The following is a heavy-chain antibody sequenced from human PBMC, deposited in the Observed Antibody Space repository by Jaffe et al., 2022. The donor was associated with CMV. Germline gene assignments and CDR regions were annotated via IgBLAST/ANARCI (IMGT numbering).Heavy chain of an antibody. CDR1: GGTFSSYA. CDR2: IIPILGIA. V-gene: IGHV1-69*09. J-gene: IGHJ4*02. Sequence: QVQLVQSGAEVKKPGSSVKVSCKASGGTFSSYAISWVRQAPGQGLEWMGRIIPILGIANYAQKFQGRVTITADKSTSTAYMELSSLRSEDTAVYYCARDGYREDGYNSFDYWGQGTLVTVSS. D-gene: IGHD5-12*01. CDR3: ARDGYREDGYNSFDY.